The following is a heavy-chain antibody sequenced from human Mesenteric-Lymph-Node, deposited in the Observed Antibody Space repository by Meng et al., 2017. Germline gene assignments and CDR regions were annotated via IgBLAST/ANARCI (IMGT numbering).Heavy chain of an antibody. CDR1: GFTASSNY. J-gene: IGHJ4*02. CDR2: IYIDGSR. V-gene: IGHV3-53*01. D-gene: IGHD3-3*01. CDR3: ARLFGTSRAGAIDY. Sequence: SQNISCASSGFTASSNYMSWVRQAPGKGLEWVSVIYIDGSRYYADNVKGRFSISRDNSKITLYLLMNNLRAEDTALYYCARLFGTSRAGAIDYWGQGSLVTVSS.